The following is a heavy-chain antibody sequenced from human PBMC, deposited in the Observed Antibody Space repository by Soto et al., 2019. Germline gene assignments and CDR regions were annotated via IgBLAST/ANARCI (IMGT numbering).Heavy chain of an antibody. D-gene: IGHD3-10*01. V-gene: IGHV4-34*01. Sequence: PSETLSLTCAVYGGSFSGYYWSWIRQPPGKGLEWIGEINHSGSTNYNPSHKSRVTISVDTPKNQFSLKLSSVTAADTAVYYCAYGSGSYYRGFDPWGQGTLVTVS. CDR1: GGSFSGYY. CDR3: AYGSGSYYRGFDP. J-gene: IGHJ5*02. CDR2: INHSGST.